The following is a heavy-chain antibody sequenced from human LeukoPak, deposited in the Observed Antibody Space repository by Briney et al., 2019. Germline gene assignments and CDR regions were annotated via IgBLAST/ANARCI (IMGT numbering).Heavy chain of an antibody. CDR3: ARVLLWWRANAFDI. CDR1: GFTFSSYE. V-gene: IGHV3-7*01. Sequence: QPGGSLRLSCAASGFTFSSYEMNWVRQAPGKGLEWVANIKQDGSEKYYVDSVKGRFTISRDNAKNSLYLQMNSLRAEDTAVYYCARVLLWWRANAFDIWGQGTMVTVSS. J-gene: IGHJ3*02. CDR2: IKQDGSEK. D-gene: IGHD2-21*01.